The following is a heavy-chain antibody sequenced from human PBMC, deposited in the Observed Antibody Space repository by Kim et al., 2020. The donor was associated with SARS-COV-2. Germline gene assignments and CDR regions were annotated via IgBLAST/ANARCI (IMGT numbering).Heavy chain of an antibody. D-gene: IGHD3-22*01. CDR3: AREESSGYYLGTLGWFDP. V-gene: IGHV4-39*02. J-gene: IGHJ5*02. Sequence: KTRVTISVDTSKNQFSLKRSSVTAADTAVYYCAREESSGYYLGTLGWFDPWGQGTLVTVSS.